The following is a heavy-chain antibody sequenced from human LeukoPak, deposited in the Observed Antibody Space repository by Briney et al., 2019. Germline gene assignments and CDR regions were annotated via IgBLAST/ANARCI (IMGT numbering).Heavy chain of an antibody. D-gene: IGHD1-26*01. CDR1: GGSISSSNW. Sequence: PSETLSLTCAVSGGSISSSNWWSWVRQPPGKGLEWIGEIYHSGSTNYNPSLKSRVTISVDKSKNQFSLKVSSATAADTAVYYCARTPSMGSSYFYYGMDVWGQGTTVTVSS. CDR2: IYHSGST. V-gene: IGHV4-4*02. J-gene: IGHJ6*02. CDR3: ARTPSMGSSYFYYGMDV.